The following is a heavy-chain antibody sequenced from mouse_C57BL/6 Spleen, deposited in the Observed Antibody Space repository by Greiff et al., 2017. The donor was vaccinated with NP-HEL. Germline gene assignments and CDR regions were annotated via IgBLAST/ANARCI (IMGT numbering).Heavy chain of an antibody. CDR2: ISSGSSTI. D-gene: IGHD2-2*01. V-gene: IGHV5-17*01. Sequence: EVKLMESGGGLVKPGGSLKLSCAASGFTFSDYGMHWVRQAPEKGLEWVAYISSGSSTIYYADTVKGRFTISRDNAKNNLFLQMTSLRSEDTAMYYCAREGIYYGYDDGYYYAMDYWGQGTSVTVSS. J-gene: IGHJ4*01. CDR3: AREGIYYGYDDGYYYAMDY. CDR1: GFTFSDYG.